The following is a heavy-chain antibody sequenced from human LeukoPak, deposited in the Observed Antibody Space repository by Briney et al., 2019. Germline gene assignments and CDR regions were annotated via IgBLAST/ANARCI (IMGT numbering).Heavy chain of an antibody. D-gene: IGHD6-13*01. J-gene: IGHJ4*02. Sequence: PSETLSLTCTVSGGSISSGSYYWSWIRQPAGKGLEWIGRIYTSGSTNYNPSLKSRVTISVDTSKNQFSLKLSSVTAADTAVYYCARADSSRWPYFDYWGQGTLVTVSS. CDR2: IYTSGST. V-gene: IGHV4-61*02. CDR1: GGSISSGSYY. CDR3: ARADSSRWPYFDY.